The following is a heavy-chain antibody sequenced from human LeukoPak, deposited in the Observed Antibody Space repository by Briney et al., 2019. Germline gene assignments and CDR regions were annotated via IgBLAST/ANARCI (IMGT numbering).Heavy chain of an antibody. CDR1: GDSVSSNTAA. V-gene: IGHV6-1*01. Sequence: SQTFSLTCVIAGDSVSSNTAAWNWIRQSPLRGLEWLGRTFYRSKWYNDYAGSVKSRITISPDTSKNLFSLQLDSVTPEDTAMYYCARDGWPAFDYWGQGSLVTVSS. D-gene: IGHD2-15*01. CDR2: TFYRSKWYN. CDR3: ARDGWPAFDY. J-gene: IGHJ4*02.